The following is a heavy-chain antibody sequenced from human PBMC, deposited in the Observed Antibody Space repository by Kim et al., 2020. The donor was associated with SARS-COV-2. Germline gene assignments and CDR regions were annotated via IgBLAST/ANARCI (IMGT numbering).Heavy chain of an antibody. J-gene: IGHJ2*01. D-gene: IGHD3-10*01. V-gene: IGHV1-69*10. CDR2: IIPILGIA. CDR3: ARGYYYGSKYFDL. Sequence: SVKVSCKASGCTFSSYAISWVRQAPGQGLEWMGWIIPILGIANYAQKFQGRVTITADKSTSTAYLELSSLRSEDMAVYYCARGYYYGSKYFDLWGRGTLVTVSS. CDR1: GCTFSSYA.